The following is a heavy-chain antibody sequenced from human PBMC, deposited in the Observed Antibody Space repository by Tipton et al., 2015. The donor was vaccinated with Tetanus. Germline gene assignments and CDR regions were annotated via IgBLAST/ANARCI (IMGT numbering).Heavy chain of an antibody. CDR3: ARGMVSWGIFPY. CDR1: GGSISSYY. V-gene: IGHV4-59*01. CDR2: IYYSGST. J-gene: IGHJ4*02. D-gene: IGHD2-8*01. Sequence: VKPSETLSLTCTVSGGSISSYYWSWIRQPPGKGLEWIGYIYYSGSTNYNPSLKSRVTISVDTSKNQFSLKLSSVTAADTAVYYCARGMVSWGIFPYWGQGTLVTVSS.